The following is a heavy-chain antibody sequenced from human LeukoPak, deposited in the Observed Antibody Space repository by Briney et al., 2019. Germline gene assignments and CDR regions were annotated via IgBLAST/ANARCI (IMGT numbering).Heavy chain of an antibody. Sequence: GGSLRLSCAASGFTFSSFAMSWVRQAPGEGLEWVSAMSGSGGMTYSADSVKGRFTISRDNSKDTLYLQMNSLRVEDTVIYYCAKGPFFYYDASGYNYFDSWGQGTLVTVSS. CDR3: AKGPFFYYDASGYNYFDS. D-gene: IGHD3-22*01. CDR1: GFTFSSFA. CDR2: MSGSGGMT. J-gene: IGHJ4*02. V-gene: IGHV3-23*01.